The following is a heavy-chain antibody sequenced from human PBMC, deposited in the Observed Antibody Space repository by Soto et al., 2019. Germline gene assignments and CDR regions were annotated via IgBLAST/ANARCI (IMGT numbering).Heavy chain of an antibody. D-gene: IGHD6-19*01. CDR1: GFTFSAFG. J-gene: IGHJ4*02. V-gene: IGHV3-30*19. CDR3: ARDWLGHYFDY. CDR2: IHVAMIY. Sequence: QVHLVESGGDVVQPGKSLRLSCAASGFTFSAFGMHWVRQAPGKGLEWVAGIHVAMIYNYADSVKGRFTISRDNTKNTVHLQMDSQSAEDTVVYFCARDWLGHYFDYWGQGTLFTVSA.